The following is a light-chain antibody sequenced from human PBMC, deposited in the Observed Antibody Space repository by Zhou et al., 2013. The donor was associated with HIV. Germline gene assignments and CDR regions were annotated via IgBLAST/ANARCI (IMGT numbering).Light chain of an antibody. CDR1: QSISSW. CDR2: AAS. CDR3: QQYNSYPWT. Sequence: DIQMTQSPSTLSASVGDRVTITCRASQSISSWLAWYQQKPGKPPKLLIYAASTLQSGVPSRFSGSGSGTDFTLTISSLQPEDFATYYCQQYNSYPWTFGQGTKVEVK. V-gene: IGKV1-5*01. J-gene: IGKJ1*01.